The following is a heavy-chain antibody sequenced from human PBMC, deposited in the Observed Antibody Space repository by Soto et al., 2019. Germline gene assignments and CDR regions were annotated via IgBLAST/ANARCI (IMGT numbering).Heavy chain of an antibody. CDR1: GYTFTGYY. V-gene: IGHV1-2*02. D-gene: IGHD4-4*01. J-gene: IGHJ4*02. CDR2: INPNSGGT. Sequence: ASVKVSCKASGYTFTGYYMHWVRQAPGQGLEWMGWINPNSGGTNYAQKFQGRVTMTRDTSISTAYMELSRLRSDDTAVYYCARDRRMTTAPFDYWGQGTLVTVSS. CDR3: ARDRRMTTAPFDY.